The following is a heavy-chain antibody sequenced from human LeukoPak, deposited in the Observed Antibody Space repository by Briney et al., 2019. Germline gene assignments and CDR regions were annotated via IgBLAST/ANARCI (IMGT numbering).Heavy chain of an antibody. Sequence: SETLSLTCAVYGGSISGYYWSWIRQPPGKGLEWIGEINHSGSTNYNPSLKSRVTISVDTSKNQFSLKLSSVTAADTAVYYCARGSGSYGGFDYWGQGTLVTVSS. D-gene: IGHD1-26*01. CDR2: INHSGST. J-gene: IGHJ4*02. CDR3: ARGSGSYGGFDY. V-gene: IGHV4-34*01. CDR1: GGSISGYY.